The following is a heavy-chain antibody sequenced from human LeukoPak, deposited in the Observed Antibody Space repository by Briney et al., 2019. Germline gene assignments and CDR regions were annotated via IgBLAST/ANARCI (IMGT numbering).Heavy chain of an antibody. CDR3: TRLEPYGSGSYLWFDP. CDR2: IRSKANSYAT. CDR1: GFTFSGSA. Sequence: GGSLRLPCAASGFTFSGSAMHWVRQASGKGLEWVGRIRSKANSYATAYAASVKGRFTISRDDSKNTAYLQMNSLKTEDTAVYYCTRLEPYGSGSYLWFDPWGQGTLVTVSS. D-gene: IGHD3-10*01. J-gene: IGHJ5*02. V-gene: IGHV3-73*01.